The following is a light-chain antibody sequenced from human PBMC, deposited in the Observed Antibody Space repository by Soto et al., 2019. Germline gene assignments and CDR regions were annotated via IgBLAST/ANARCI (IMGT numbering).Light chain of an antibody. Sequence: QSALTQPASVSGSPGQSITLSCTGCLGIYNYVSWYQQHPGKVPRLLSYGVNNRPSGISDRFSGSKSGDTASLTISGPQAEDAADDYCPTYTLAPTLFGGGTKLTVL. CDR2: GVN. CDR3: PTYTLAPTL. J-gene: IGLJ2*01. CDR1: LGIYNY. V-gene: IGLV2-14*03.